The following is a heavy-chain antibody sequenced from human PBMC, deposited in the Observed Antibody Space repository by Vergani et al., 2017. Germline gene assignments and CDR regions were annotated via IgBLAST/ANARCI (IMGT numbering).Heavy chain of an antibody. CDR2: ISGSGGST. CDR3: AKASPRNGGYDYLYYYHAMDV. Sequence: EVQLLESGGDLVQPGGSLRLSCAASGFTFNHYAMNWVRQAPGKGPEWVSGISGSGGSTYYAGSVKGRFTISRDSSKNTLYLQMNSLSAGDTAVYYCAKASPRNGGYDYLYYYHAMDVWDQGTTVTVSS. J-gene: IGHJ6*02. D-gene: IGHD5-12*01. CDR1: GFTFNHYA. V-gene: IGHV3-23*01.